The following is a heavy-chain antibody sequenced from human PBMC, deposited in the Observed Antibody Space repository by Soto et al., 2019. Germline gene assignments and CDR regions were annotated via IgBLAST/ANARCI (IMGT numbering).Heavy chain of an antibody. CDR1: GYTFTSYD. J-gene: IGHJ6*02. D-gene: IGHD6-19*01. CDR3: ARGMSSGWLDYYGMDV. V-gene: IGHV1-8*01. Sequence: QVQLVQSGAEVKKPGASVKVSCKASGYTFTSYDINWVRQATGQGLEWRGWMNPNSGNTGYAQKFQGRVTMTRNTSISTAYMELSSLRSDDTAVYYCARGMSSGWLDYYGMDVWGQGTTVTVSS. CDR2: MNPNSGNT.